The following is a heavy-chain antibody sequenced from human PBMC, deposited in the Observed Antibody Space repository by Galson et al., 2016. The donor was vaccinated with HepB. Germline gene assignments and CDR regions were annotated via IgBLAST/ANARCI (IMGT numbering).Heavy chain of an antibody. V-gene: IGHV3-21*01. CDR3: ARDFDHGSSWYAHFYGMDV. Sequence: SLRLSCAASGFSFSSYTMNWVRQVPGKGLEWVSSITGTSSYTYYADSLKGRFTISRDNARNSLYLQMNNLRAEDTAVYYCARDFDHGSSWYAHFYGMDVWGHGTTVTVSS. CDR1: GFSFSSYT. J-gene: IGHJ6*02. CDR2: ITGTSSYT. D-gene: IGHD6-13*01.